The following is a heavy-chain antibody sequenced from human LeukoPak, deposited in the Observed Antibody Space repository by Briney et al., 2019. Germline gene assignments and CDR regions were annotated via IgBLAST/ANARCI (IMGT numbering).Heavy chain of an antibody. J-gene: IGHJ4*02. CDR2: INPNGGGA. V-gene: IGHV1-2*07. CDR1: GYTVTRYY. CDR3: ARDHVVTPGPVEADY. D-gene: IGHD4-23*01. Sequence: GSVRVSRKASGYTVTRYYIHWVRQSPGQGLGWRGGINPNGGGANYAHKLQGRGTITRDTANRPAYMELTRLRSDDTAMTYRARDHVVTPGPVEADYWGQGTLVTVSS.